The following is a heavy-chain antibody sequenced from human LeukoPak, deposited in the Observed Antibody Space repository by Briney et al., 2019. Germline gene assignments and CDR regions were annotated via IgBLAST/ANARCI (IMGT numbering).Heavy chain of an antibody. CDR1: GFTVSINY. Sequence: GGSLRLSCAAYGFTVSINYMSWVRQAPGKGLEWVSVIYSGGSTYYADSVRGRFTISRDNSKNTLYLQMNSLGAEDTAVYYCARVSYYDSSGYYFLSYVDYWGQGTLVTVSS. CDR3: ARVSYYDSSGYYFLSYVDY. V-gene: IGHV3-53*01. D-gene: IGHD3-22*01. J-gene: IGHJ4*02. CDR2: IYSGGST.